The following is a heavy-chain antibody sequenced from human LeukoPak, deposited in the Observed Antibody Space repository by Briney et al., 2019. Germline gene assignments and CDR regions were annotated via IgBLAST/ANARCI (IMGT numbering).Heavy chain of an antibody. CDR2: IYPGDSDT. CDR3: ARTHYYYDSSDYYGYYFDY. J-gene: IGHJ4*02. Sequence: PGESLKIAGKGSGYSITKYWIGWVRQMPGKGLEWMGVIYPGDSDTRYSPSFQGQVTISVDKSISTAYLQWSSLKASDTAMYYCARTHYYYDSSDYYGYYFDYWGQGTLVTVSS. V-gene: IGHV5-51*03. D-gene: IGHD3-22*01. CDR1: GYSITKYW.